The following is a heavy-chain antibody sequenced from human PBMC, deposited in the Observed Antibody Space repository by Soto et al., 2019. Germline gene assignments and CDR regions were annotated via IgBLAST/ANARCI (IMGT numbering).Heavy chain of an antibody. CDR2: ISYDGSNK. CDR3: AKDWYYYGSGSSYRFDP. CDR1: GFTFSSYG. Sequence: GGSLRLSCAASGFTFSSYGMHWVRQAPGKGLEWVAVISYDGSNKYYADSVKGRFTISRDNSKNTLYLQMNSLRAEDAAVYYCAKDWYYYGSGSSYRFDPWGQGTLVTVSS. D-gene: IGHD3-10*01. V-gene: IGHV3-30*18. J-gene: IGHJ5*02.